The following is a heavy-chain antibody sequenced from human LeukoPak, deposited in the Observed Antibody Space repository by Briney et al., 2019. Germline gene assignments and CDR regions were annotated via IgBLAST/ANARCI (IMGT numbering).Heavy chain of an antibody. CDR1: GGSFSGYY. V-gene: IGHV4-34*01. CDR2: INHSGST. CDR3: ARVRVVRGVIFYYYYYMDV. J-gene: IGHJ6*03. Sequence: PSETLSLTCAVYGGSFSGYYWSWIRQPPGKGLEWIGEINHSGSTNYNPSLKSRVTISVDTSKNQFSLKLSSVTAADTAVYYCARVRVVRGVIFYYYYYMDVWGKGTTVTVSS. D-gene: IGHD3-10*01.